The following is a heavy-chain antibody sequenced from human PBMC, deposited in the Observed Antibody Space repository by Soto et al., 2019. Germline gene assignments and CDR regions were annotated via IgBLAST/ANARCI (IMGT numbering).Heavy chain of an antibody. J-gene: IGHJ4*02. CDR1: GFTFSSHA. CDR3: AKRRGAGGHFDY. D-gene: IGHD2-15*01. V-gene: IGHV3-23*01. Sequence: LRLSCAASGFTFSSHAMGWVRQGPGKGLEWVAVVSIGGSTRYADSVRGRFTISRDNSKNTLSLQMNSLTAEDTAVYFCAKRRGAGGHFDYWGQGALVTVSS. CDR2: VSIGGST.